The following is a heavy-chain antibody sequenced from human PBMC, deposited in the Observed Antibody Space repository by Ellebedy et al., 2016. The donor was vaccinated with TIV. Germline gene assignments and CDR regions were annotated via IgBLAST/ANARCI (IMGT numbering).Heavy chain of an antibody. J-gene: IGHJ4*02. V-gene: IGHV3-74*01. D-gene: IGHD2-2*01. CDR2: INSDGSST. CDR3: VASSPHFDC. CDR1: GFTFSSLW. Sequence: GESLKISXAASGFTFSSLWMHWVRQAPGKGLVWVSRINSDGSSTTYADSVKGRFIISRDYATNTLYPQMNSLRAEDTAVYYCVASSPHFDCWGQGTLATVSS.